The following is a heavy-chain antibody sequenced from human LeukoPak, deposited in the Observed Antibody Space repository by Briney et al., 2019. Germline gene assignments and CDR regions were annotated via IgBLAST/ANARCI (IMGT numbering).Heavy chain of an antibody. Sequence: ASVKVSCKASGYTFTGYYIHWVRQAPGQGLEWMGWINPNSGGTNYAQKFQGRVTMTRDTSISTAYMELSRLRSDDTAVYYCAREAAAAGLYYFDYWGQGSLVTVSS. CDR3: AREAAAAGLYYFDY. V-gene: IGHV1-2*02. CDR1: GYTFTGYY. CDR2: INPNSGGT. J-gene: IGHJ4*02. D-gene: IGHD6-13*01.